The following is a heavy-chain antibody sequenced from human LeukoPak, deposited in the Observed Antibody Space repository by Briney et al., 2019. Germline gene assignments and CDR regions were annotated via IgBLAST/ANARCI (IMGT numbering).Heavy chain of an antibody. V-gene: IGHV3-30*18. CDR3: AKVLDTATAY. CDR2: ISYDGSNK. Sequence: PGGSLRPSCAASGFTFSSYGMHWVRQAPGKGLEWVAVISYDGSNKYYADSVKGRFTISRDNSKNTLYLQMNSLRAEDTAVYYCAKVLDTATAYWGQGTLVTVSS. CDR1: GFTFSSYG. D-gene: IGHD5-18*01. J-gene: IGHJ4*02.